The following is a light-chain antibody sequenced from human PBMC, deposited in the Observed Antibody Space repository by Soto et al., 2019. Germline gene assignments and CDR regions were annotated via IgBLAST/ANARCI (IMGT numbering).Light chain of an antibody. J-gene: IGKJ1*01. V-gene: IGKV1-5*03. CDR1: QTISSW. CDR3: QHYNSYSEA. Sequence: DIHMTQSPSTLSGSLGDRVTITFRASQTISSWLAWYQQKPGKAPKLLIYKGSTLKSGVPSRFSGSGSGTEFTLTISSLRPDDFATYYCQHYNSYSEAFGQGTKVDI. CDR2: KGS.